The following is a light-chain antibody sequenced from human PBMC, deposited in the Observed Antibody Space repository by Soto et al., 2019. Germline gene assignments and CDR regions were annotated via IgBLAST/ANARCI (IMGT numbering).Light chain of an antibody. V-gene: IGLV1-44*01. Sequence: QSVLTQPPSASRTPGQRVTISCSGSSSNIGTNTVNWYKQVPGTAPTLLIYTDHQRPAGVPDRFSGSKSGTSASLAISRLLSEDEAHYYCAAWDGSLNVVLFGGGTKLTVL. CDR2: TDH. CDR1: SSNIGTNT. J-gene: IGLJ2*01. CDR3: AAWDGSLNVVL.